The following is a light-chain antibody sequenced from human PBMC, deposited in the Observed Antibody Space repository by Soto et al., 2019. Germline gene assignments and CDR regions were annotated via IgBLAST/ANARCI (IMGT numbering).Light chain of an antibody. Sequence: DIVMTQSPDSLAVSLGERATINCKSSQTVLYSSNNKNYLAWYQQKPGQPPKVLIYWASTRESGVPDRFSGSVSGTDFTLTITSLQDEDVAVYACTHFYSTVSLGGVNKVEIK. J-gene: IGKJ4*01. V-gene: IGKV4-1*01. CDR1: QTVLYSSNNKNY. CDR2: WAS. CDR3: THFYSTVS.